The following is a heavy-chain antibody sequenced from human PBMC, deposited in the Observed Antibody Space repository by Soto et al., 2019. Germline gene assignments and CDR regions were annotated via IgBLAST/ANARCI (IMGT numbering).Heavy chain of an antibody. V-gene: IGHV3-11*01. CDR1: GFTFRDYY. J-gene: IGHJ4*02. D-gene: IGHD2-2*01. Sequence: SLRLSCAASGFTFRDYYLSWIRQDQKKGLEWASYISSSGSTIYYAGSVKGRFTISRDNAKNSLCLQMNSLRAEDTAVYYCSRDGDSVTVPAARNGYWGQGTLGTVSS. CDR3: SRDGDSVTVPAARNGY. CDR2: ISSSGSTI.